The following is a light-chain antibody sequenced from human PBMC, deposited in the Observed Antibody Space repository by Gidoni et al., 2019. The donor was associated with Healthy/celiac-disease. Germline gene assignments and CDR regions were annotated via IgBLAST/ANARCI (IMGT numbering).Light chain of an antibody. Sequence: DIQMTQSPSSLSASVGDRVTITCQASQDISNDLNWYQQKPGKAPKLLIYDASNLETGVPSRFSGSGSGTDFTFTISSLQPEDIATYYCQQYDNLPVFGGGTKVEIK. CDR1: QDISND. CDR3: QQYDNLPV. V-gene: IGKV1-33*01. J-gene: IGKJ4*01. CDR2: DAS.